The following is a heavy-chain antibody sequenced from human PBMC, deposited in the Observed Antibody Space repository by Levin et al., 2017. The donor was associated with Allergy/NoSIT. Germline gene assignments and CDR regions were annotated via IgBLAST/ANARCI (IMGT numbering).Heavy chain of an antibody. CDR3: TTERTKWDLLSEFDY. CDR1: GFTFSKAW. J-gene: IGHJ4*02. D-gene: IGHD1-26*01. Sequence: PGGSLRLSCAASGFTFSKAWMSWVRQAPGKGLEWVGRIKSKTDGGTTDYAAPVKGRFTFSRDDSKNTLYLQMNSLKTEDTAVYYCTTERTKWDLLSEFDYWGQGTLVTVSS. V-gene: IGHV3-15*01. CDR2: IKSKTDGGTT.